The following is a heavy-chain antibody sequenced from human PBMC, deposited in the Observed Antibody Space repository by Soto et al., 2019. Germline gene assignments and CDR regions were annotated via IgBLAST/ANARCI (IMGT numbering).Heavy chain of an antibody. J-gene: IGHJ4*02. CDR1: GGSISSSIYY. CDR3: ARLLYYDILTGYYFDY. D-gene: IGHD3-9*01. Sequence: PLETLSLTCTVSGGSISSSIYYWGWIRQPPGKGLEWIGSIYYSGSTYYNPSLKSRVTISVDTSKNQFSLKLSSVTAADTVVYYCARLLYYDILTGYYFDYWGQGTLVTVSS. V-gene: IGHV4-39*01. CDR2: IYYSGST.